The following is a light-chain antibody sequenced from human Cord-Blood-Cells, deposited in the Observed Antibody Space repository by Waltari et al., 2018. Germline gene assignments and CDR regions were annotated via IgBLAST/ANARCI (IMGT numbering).Light chain of an antibody. CDR3: SSYTSSSTLEV. Sequence: QSALTQPASVSGSPGQSITISCTGTRSDVGGYNYFSWYQQHPGKAPKLMIYDVSNRPSGVSNRFSGSKSGNTASLTISGLQAEDEADYYCSSYTSSSTLEVFGGGTKLTVL. V-gene: IGLV2-14*01. J-gene: IGLJ3*02. CDR1: RSDVGGYNY. CDR2: DVS.